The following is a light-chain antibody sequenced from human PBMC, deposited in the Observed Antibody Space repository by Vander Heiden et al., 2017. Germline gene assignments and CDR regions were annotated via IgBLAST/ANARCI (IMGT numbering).Light chain of an antibody. V-gene: IGLV3-19*01. J-gene: IGLJ2*01. CDR2: GRN. Sequence: SSQLTRDPAVSVALGQTVRITCQGASLRSYFASWYQQKPGQAPVVVFYGRNNRPSGIPDRFSGSTSGNTASLTITGAQADDEADYYCNSRDSSGNHWVFGGGTKLTVL. CDR1: SLRSYF. CDR3: NSRDSSGNHWV.